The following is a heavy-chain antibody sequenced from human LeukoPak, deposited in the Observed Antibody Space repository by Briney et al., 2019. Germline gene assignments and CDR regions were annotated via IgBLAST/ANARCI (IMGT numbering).Heavy chain of an antibody. CDR1: GFTFSSYA. CDR3: AKDPGGSGWYFDY. Sequence: GASLRLSCAASGFTFSSYAMSWVRQAPGKGLEWVSAISGSGGSTYYADSVKGRFTISRDNSKSTLYLQMNSLRAEDTAVYYCAKDPGGSGWYFDYWGQGTLVTVSS. V-gene: IGHV3-23*01. J-gene: IGHJ4*02. D-gene: IGHD6-19*01. CDR2: ISGSGGST.